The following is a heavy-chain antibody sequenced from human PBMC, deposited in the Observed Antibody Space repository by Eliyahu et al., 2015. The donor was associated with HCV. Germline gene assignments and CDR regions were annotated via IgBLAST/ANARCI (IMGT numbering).Heavy chain of an antibody. CDR2: INSDDHA. J-gene: IGHJ3*02. CDR3: ARGQAFDI. CDR1: GFTVRRNY. Sequence: EVQLVESGGGLVQPGESLRLSCIASGFTVRRNYMSWVRQAPGKGLEWVSVINSDDHAYYADSVRGRFTISSDTSQNTLFLQMNSLRADDTAVYYCARGQAFDIWGQGTTVSVSS. V-gene: IGHV3-66*01.